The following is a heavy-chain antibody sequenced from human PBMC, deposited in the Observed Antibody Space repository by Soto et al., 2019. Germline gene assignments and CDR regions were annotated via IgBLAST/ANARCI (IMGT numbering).Heavy chain of an antibody. Sequence: SKTLSVTCGISEDSVSSNSAAWNGIRQSPSRGLEWLGRTYYRSRWYNDYAVSVRSRITVNADTSKNQFSLHLNSVTPEDTAVYYCAGAGSRQCCYMDVWDKGTTVTVSS. V-gene: IGHV6-1*01. CDR3: AGAGSRQCCYMDV. D-gene: IGHD3-10*01. J-gene: IGHJ6*03. CDR1: EDSVSSNSAA. CDR2: TYYRSRWYN.